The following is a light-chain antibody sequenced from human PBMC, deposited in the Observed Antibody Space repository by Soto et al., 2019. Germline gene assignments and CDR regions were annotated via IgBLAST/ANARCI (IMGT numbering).Light chain of an antibody. CDR2: KAS. Sequence: DIQMTQSPSTLSGSVGDRVTITCRASQTISSWLAWYPQKPGKAPKLLIYKASTLKSGVPSRSSGSGSGTDFTLTINGPQPDDFATYYGQHEYCYSVAFGEATKV. CDR1: QTISSW. V-gene: IGKV1-5*03. J-gene: IGKJ1*01. CDR3: QHEYCYSVA.